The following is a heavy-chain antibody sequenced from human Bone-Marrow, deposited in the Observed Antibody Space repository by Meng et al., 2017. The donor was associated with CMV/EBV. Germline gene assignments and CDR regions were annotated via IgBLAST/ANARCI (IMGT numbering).Heavy chain of an antibody. Sequence: FTFSDYYMSWIRQAPGKGLEWVSFISSSGGTIYYADSVRGRFTVSRDNTKNSLYLQMSSLRADDTAVYYCARQEWGGDSLQLPIDSWGQGSLVTVSS. D-gene: IGHD2-21*02. J-gene: IGHJ4*02. V-gene: IGHV3-11*01. CDR1: FTFSDYY. CDR3: ARQEWGGDSLQLPIDS. CDR2: ISSSGGTI.